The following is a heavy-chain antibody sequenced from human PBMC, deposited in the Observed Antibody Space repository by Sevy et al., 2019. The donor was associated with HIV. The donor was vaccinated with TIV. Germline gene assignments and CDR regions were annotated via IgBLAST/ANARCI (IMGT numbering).Heavy chain of an antibody. CDR2: IQYDGSNK. J-gene: IGHJ4*02. Sequence: GGSLRLSCAASGFSFSSYGMHWVRQAPGKGLEWMSYIQYDGSNKDYGDSVKGRSTISRDNSKNKLYLQMNSLRVEDTAVFYCVKEGGGEGGDHWGQGTLVTVSS. D-gene: IGHD2-21*01. V-gene: IGHV3-30*02. CDR1: GFSFSSYG. CDR3: VKEGGGEGGDH.